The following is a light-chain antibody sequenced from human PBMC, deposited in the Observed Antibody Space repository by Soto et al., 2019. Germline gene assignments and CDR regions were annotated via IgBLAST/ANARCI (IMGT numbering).Light chain of an antibody. CDR2: AAS. V-gene: IGKV1-39*01. J-gene: IGKJ4*01. Sequence: DIQMTQSPSSLSASVGDRVTITCRASQSISSYLNWYQQMPGKAPKLLIYAASHLQSGVPSRFSGGGSGTYFTLTISSLQPEDVATYYCQQSYSSLALTFGGGTRVEIK. CDR3: QQSYSSLALT. CDR1: QSISSY.